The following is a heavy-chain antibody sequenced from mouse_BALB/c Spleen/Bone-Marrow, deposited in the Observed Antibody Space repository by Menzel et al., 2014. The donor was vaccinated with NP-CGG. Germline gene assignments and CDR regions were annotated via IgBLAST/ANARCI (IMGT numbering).Heavy chain of an antibody. CDR1: GYTFTYYT. J-gene: IGHJ2*01. Sequence: VQLQQSGAEVARPGASVKMSCRASGYTFTYYTMQWVKQRAGQGLEWIGYINPSSGSANYNQNFKDKATLTADKSSSTAYMQLTSLTSEDSAVYYCARGGTRYYFDDWGQGTTLTVSS. V-gene: IGHV1-4*01. CDR2: INPSSGSA. CDR3: ARGGTRYYFDD. D-gene: IGHD3-3*01.